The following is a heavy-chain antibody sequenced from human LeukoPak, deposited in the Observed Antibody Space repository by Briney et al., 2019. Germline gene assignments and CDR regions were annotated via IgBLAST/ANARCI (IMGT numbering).Heavy chain of an antibody. CDR2: INHSGST. J-gene: IGHJ4*02. Sequence: SETLSLTCAVYGGSFSGYYWNWIRQPPGKGLEWIGEINHSGSTNYNPSLKSRVTISVDTSKNQFSLKLSSVTAADTAVYYCARDLGGTILTPYYDYWGQGTLVTVSS. CDR3: ARDLGGTILTPYYDY. V-gene: IGHV4-34*01. D-gene: IGHD3-9*01. CDR1: GGSFSGYY.